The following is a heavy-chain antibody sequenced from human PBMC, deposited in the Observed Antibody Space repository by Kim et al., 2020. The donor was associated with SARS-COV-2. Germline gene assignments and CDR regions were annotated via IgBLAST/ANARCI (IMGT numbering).Heavy chain of an antibody. Sequence: GGSLRLSCAASGFTFDDYAMHWVRQAPGKGLEWVSGISWISGSIGYADSVKGRFTISRDNAKNSLYLHMNSLRAEDTALYYCAKGAEMATENYAGFLDYWGQGTLVAVSS. V-gene: IGHV3-9*01. D-gene: IGHD5-12*01. J-gene: IGHJ4*02. CDR3: AKGAEMATENYAGFLDY. CDR1: GFTFDDYA. CDR2: ISWISGSI.